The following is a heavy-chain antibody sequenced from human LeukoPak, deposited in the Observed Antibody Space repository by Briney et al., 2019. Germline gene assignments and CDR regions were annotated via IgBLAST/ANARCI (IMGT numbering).Heavy chain of an antibody. CDR1: GGSISSYY. CDR3: ARQRDLQQLAPFDY. V-gene: IGHV4-59*08. D-gene: IGHD6-13*01. Sequence: SETLSLTCNVSGGSISSYYWSWIRQPPGKGLEWIGYIYRTGSTNYNPSLKSRVTISADTSKSQFSLSLRSVTAADTAVYYCARQRDLQQLAPFDYWGQGALVTVSS. J-gene: IGHJ4*02. CDR2: IYRTGST.